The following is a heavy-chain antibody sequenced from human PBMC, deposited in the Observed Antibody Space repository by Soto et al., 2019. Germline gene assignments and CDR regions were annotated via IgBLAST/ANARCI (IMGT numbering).Heavy chain of an antibody. CDR1: GFNFNFYW. Sequence: EVLLVESGGGLVQPGGSLRLSCAASGFNFNFYWMHWVRQAPGKGLVWVSRINGDGSTADYADSVKGRFTISRDNAKNTLFLQMDSLRVEDTAVYYCVRDSPTNLEDADTVASCFDPWGQGTLVTVSS. CDR2: INGDGSTA. CDR3: VRDSPTNLEDADTVASCFDP. D-gene: IGHD5-12*01. V-gene: IGHV3-74*01. J-gene: IGHJ5*02.